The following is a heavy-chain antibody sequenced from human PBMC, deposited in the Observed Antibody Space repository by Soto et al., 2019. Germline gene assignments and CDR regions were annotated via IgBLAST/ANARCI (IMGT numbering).Heavy chain of an antibody. CDR2: IYYSGST. D-gene: IGHD3-3*01. V-gene: IGHV4-39*01. CDR3: ARGETDFWSGYFISGLDY. Sequence: SETLSLTCTVSGGSISSSSYYWGWIRQPPGKGLEWSGSIYYSGSTYYNPSLKSRVTISVDTSKNQFSLKLSTVTAADTAVYYCARGETDFWSGYFISGLDYWGQGTLVTVSS. J-gene: IGHJ4*02. CDR1: GGSISSSSYY.